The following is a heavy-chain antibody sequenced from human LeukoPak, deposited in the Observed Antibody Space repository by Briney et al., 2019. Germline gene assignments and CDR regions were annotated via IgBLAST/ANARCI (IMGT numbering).Heavy chain of an antibody. CDR1: GGSFNGYY. V-gene: IGHV4-34*01. J-gene: IGHJ6*03. Sequence: SETLSLTCAVYGGSFNGYYWSWIRQPPGKGLEWIGEINHSGSTNYNPSLKSRVTISVDTSKNQFSLKLSSVTAADTAVYYCARDSSPPPPYYYYYMDVWGKGTTVTVSS. D-gene: IGHD6-13*01. CDR2: INHSGST. CDR3: ARDSSPPPPYYYYYMDV.